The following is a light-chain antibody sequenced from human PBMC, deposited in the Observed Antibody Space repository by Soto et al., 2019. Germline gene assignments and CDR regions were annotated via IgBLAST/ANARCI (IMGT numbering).Light chain of an antibody. CDR1: RSNIGINA. Sequence: QSVLTQPPSVSGTPGQRVSISCSGSRSNIGINAVGWYHQLPGTAPKVLIYANNQRPSGVPDRFSGSKSGTSASLAINGLQSDDEAHYYCAAWDDSLNGLVFGGGTKLTVL. J-gene: IGLJ2*01. CDR3: AAWDDSLNGLV. CDR2: ANN. V-gene: IGLV1-44*01.